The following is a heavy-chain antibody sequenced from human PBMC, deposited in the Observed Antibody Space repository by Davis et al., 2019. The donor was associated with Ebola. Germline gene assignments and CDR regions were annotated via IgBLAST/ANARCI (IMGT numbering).Heavy chain of an antibody. J-gene: IGHJ2*01. D-gene: IGHD6-13*01. CDR3: ARERIAAADHDFYWYFDL. Sequence: SVKGRFTISRDNAKNSLYLQMNSLRAEDTAVYYCARERIAAADHDFYWYFDLWGRGTLVTVSS. V-gene: IGHV3-21*01.